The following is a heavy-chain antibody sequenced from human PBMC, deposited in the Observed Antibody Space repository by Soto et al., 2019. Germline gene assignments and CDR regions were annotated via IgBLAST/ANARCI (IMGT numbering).Heavy chain of an antibody. CDR1: GDSVSSPYY. D-gene: IGHD6-19*01. Sequence: QVQLQESGPGLVKPSGTLSLTCAVSGDSVSSPYYWCWVRQPPGKGLEWIGEVFHTGTTSYNPSLRSXVTISMDKSNNQFSLDLRSVTAADTAVYYCARSAGWYAVHSWGPGTLVIVSS. V-gene: IGHV4-4*02. CDR2: VFHTGTT. CDR3: ARSAGWYAVHS. J-gene: IGHJ4*02.